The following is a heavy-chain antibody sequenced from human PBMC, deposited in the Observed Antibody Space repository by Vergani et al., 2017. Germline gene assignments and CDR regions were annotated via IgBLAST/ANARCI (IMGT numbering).Heavy chain of an antibody. CDR1: GGSISSYY. D-gene: IGHD6-13*01. CDR2: IYYSGST. Sequence: QVQLQESGPGLVKPSETLSLTCTVSGGSISSYYWSWIRQPPGKGLEWIGYIYYSGSTNYNPSLKSRVTISVDTSKNQFSLKLSSVTAADTAVYYCARVPGIAAAGHWYFDLWGRGTLVTVSS. CDR3: ARVPGIAAAGHWYFDL. V-gene: IGHV4-59*12. J-gene: IGHJ2*01.